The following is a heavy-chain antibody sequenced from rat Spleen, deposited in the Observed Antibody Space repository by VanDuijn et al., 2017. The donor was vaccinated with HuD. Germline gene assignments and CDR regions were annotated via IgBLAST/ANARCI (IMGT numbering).Heavy chain of an antibody. Sequence: EVQLVESGGGLVQPGRSLKLSCAASGFTFSDYAMAWFRQAPKKGLEWVATIIYDGSSSYYRDSVKGRFTISRDNTKSNLYLKMDSLRSEDTDTYDCARHGSKGPWYFDYWGQGVMVTVSS. CDR1: GFTFSDYA. V-gene: IGHV5-17*01. CDR3: ARHGSKGPWYFDY. CDR2: IIYDGSSS. D-gene: IGHD3-1*01. J-gene: IGHJ2*01.